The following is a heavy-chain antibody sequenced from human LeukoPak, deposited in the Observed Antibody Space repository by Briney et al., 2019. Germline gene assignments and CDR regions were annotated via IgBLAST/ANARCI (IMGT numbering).Heavy chain of an antibody. Sequence: GGSLRLSCAASGFTFSSYAMSWVRQAPGKGLEWVSTISNSGGTTYYADSVKGRFTISRDDSENTLYLQMKNLRAEDTAVYYCAKDGAWLRFDDWGQGILVTVSS. CDR1: GFTFSSYA. D-gene: IGHD5-12*01. J-gene: IGHJ4*02. CDR2: ISNSGGTT. V-gene: IGHV3-23*01. CDR3: AKDGAWLRFDD.